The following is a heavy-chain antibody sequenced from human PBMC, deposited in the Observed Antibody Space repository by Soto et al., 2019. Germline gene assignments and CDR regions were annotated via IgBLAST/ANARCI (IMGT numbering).Heavy chain of an antibody. J-gene: IGHJ4*02. Sequence: PGGSLRRSCAASGFTFSNYGIHLVRQAPGKGLEWVAGISYDGSNTYYADAVRGRFTISRDKSKNTLYLKMNSLRAKDTAVYYCAKGQLAVAGTLDNWSLGTLVPVSS. V-gene: IGHV3-30*18. CDR1: GFTFSNYG. CDR2: ISYDGSNT. CDR3: AKGQLAVAGTLDN. D-gene: IGHD6-19*01.